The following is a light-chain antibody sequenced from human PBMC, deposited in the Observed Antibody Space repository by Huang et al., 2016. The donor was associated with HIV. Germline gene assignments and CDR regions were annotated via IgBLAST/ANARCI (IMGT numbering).Light chain of an antibody. CDR1: QSISSN. V-gene: IGKV3-15*01. Sequence: EIVMTQSPATLSVSPGERATFSCRASQSISSNLAWYRQKPGQAPWLLIYGASTRATGVPARFSGSGSGTEFSLTISSLQSEDFAVYYCQQYNNWPRTFGKGTKVEI. CDR3: QQYNNWPRT. J-gene: IGKJ1*01. CDR2: GAS.